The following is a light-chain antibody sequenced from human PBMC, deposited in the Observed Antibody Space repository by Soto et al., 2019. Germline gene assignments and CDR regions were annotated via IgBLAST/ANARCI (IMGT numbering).Light chain of an antibody. J-gene: IGKJ1*01. V-gene: IGKV1-5*03. CDR3: HQSYSYPKT. CDR1: ETIRSW. CDR2: KAS. Sequence: DIQMTQSPSTLSASVGDRVTITCRASETIRSWLAWYQQKPGKGPKLLIYKASSLESGVPSRFSGRESGTEFTLTISSLQPDDFATYFCHQSYSYPKTFGQGTKVEIK.